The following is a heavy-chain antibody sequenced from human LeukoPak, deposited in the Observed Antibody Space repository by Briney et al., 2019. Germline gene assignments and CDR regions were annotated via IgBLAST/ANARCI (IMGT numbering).Heavy chain of an antibody. CDR1: GGFYCGYY. D-gene: IGHD3-10*01. CDR3: ARGYTYYGSGSPPGDV. CDR2: NDNSGST. Sequence: SEPLSLTCAVYGGFYCGYYWLWLRDPPGRALEWIGKNDNSGSTHYNPSLKSRVIISVDMSQHQVSLRLNSLTAADTAVYYCARGYTYYGSGSPPGDVWGNGTSVIVSS. V-gene: IGHV4-34*01. J-gene: IGHJ6*04.